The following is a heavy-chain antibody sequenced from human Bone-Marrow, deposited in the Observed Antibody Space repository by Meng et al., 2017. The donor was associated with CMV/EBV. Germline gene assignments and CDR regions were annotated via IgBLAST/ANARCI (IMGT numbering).Heavy chain of an antibody. CDR3: ARGVVVHNWYFDL. CDR1: GFTFSSYD. V-gene: IGHV3-13*01. Sequence: GESLKISCAASGFTFSSYDMHWVRQATGKGLEWVSAIGTAGDTYYPGSVKGRFTISRENVKNSLYLQMNSLRAGDTAVYYCARGVVVHNWYFDLWGRGTLVTVSS. D-gene: IGHD3-22*01. J-gene: IGHJ2*01. CDR2: IGTAGDT.